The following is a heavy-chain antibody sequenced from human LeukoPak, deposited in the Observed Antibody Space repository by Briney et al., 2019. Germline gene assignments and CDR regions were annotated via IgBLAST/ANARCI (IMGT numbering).Heavy chain of an antibody. D-gene: IGHD3-10*01. CDR1: GFTFDDYT. CDR2: ISWDGGST. Sequence: GGSLRLSCAASGFTFDDYTMRWVRQAPGKGLEWVSLISWDGGSTYYADSVKGRFTISRDNSKNSLYLQMNSLRTEDTALYYCAILPTTSGSFLFDYWGQGTLVTVSS. J-gene: IGHJ4*02. CDR3: AILPTTSGSFLFDY. V-gene: IGHV3-43*01.